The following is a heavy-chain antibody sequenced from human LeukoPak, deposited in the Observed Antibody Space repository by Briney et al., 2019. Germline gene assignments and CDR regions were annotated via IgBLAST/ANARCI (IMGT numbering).Heavy chain of an antibody. CDR1: GFTFSSYS. CDR3: ARGRDLDAFDI. Sequence: GGSLRLSCAASGFTFSSYSMNWVRQAPGKGLEWVSSISSSSSYIYYADSVKGRFTISRDNAKNSLYLQMNSLRAEDTAVYYCARGRDLDAFDIWGQGTMVTVSS. J-gene: IGHJ3*02. V-gene: IGHV3-21*01. CDR2: ISSSSSYI.